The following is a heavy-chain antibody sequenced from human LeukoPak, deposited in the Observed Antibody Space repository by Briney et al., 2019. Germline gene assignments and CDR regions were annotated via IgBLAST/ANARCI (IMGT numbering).Heavy chain of an antibody. CDR1: GFTFSSYG. J-gene: IGHJ4*02. D-gene: IGHD3-22*01. CDR3: ARDRDSSGYYYGHIDY. V-gene: IGHV3-23*01. CDR2: ISGSGGST. Sequence: GGSLRLSCAASGFTFSSYGMSWVRQAPGKGLEWVSAISGSGGSTYYADSVKGRFTISRDNSKNTLYLQMNSLRAEDTAVYYCARDRDSSGYYYGHIDYWGQGTLVTVSS.